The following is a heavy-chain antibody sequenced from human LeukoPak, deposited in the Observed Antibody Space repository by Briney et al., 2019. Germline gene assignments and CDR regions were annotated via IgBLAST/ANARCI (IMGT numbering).Heavy chain of an antibody. Sequence: SETLSLTCTVSGGPISSGGYYWSWIRQHPGTGLEWIGYIYYSGSTYYNPSLKSRVTISVDTSKNQFSLKLSSVTAADTAVYYCARFLHMFDPWGQGTLVTVSS. CDR2: IYYSGST. CDR1: GGPISSGGYY. J-gene: IGHJ5*02. CDR3: ARFLHMFDP. V-gene: IGHV4-31*03.